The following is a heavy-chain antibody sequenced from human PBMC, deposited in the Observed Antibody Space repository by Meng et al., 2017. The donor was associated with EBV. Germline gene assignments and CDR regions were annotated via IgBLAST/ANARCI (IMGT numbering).Heavy chain of an antibody. V-gene: IGHV1-69*01. CDR1: GGTFRYYA. Sequence: QVHVVQAGAEGKKPAWSVKVSRKTSGGTFRYYAISWVRQAPGQGLEWLGGFLPRLGAPNYAQKFHGRVKITADESTSTHYMDLSSLRSEDTAIYYCASESGRGYTPDYWGQGTLVTVSS. CDR3: ASESGRGYTPDY. J-gene: IGHJ4*02. CDR2: FLPRLGAP. D-gene: IGHD3-10*01.